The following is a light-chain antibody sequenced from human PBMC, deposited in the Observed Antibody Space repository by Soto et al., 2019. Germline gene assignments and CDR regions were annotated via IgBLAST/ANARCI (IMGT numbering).Light chain of an antibody. J-gene: IGLJ1*01. CDR1: SSDIGGYKY. Sequence: QSALTQPASVSGSPGQSITISCTGSSSDIGGYKYVSRYQHHPGKAPQLIIFDVINRPSGVSNRFSGSKSGNTASLTIFGLRAEDEADYYCFSYTSSTMYVFGTGTKLTVL. CDR2: DVI. V-gene: IGLV2-14*03. CDR3: FSYTSSTMYV.